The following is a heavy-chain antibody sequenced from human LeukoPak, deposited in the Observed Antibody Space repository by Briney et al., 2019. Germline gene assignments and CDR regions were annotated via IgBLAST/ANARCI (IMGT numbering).Heavy chain of an antibody. V-gene: IGHV4-39*07. Sequence: PSETLSLTCTVSGGSISSSSYYWGWIRQPPGKGLEWIGSIYYSGSTYYNSSLKSRVTISVDTSKNQFSLKLSSVTAADTAVYYCASASERGSGGYYFDYWGQGTLVTVSS. D-gene: IGHD3-10*01. CDR3: ASASERGSGGYYFDY. J-gene: IGHJ4*02. CDR1: GGSISSSSYY. CDR2: IYYSGST.